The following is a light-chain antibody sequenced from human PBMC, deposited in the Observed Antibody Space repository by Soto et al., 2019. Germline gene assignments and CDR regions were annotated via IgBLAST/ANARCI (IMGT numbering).Light chain of an antibody. Sequence: EIVLTQSPGTLSLSPGERATLSCRASQSVSSSYLAWYQQKPGQAPRLLIYGASSRATGIPGRFSGSGSGTDFTLTISRLEPEDFAVYYCQQYDNSPPKWTFGQGTKVDIK. CDR1: QSVSSSY. CDR3: QQYDNSPPKWT. J-gene: IGKJ1*01. V-gene: IGKV3-20*01. CDR2: GAS.